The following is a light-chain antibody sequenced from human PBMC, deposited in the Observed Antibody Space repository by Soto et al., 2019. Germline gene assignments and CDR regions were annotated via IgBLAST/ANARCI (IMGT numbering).Light chain of an antibody. J-gene: IGKJ1*01. CDR2: GAS. CDR1: QGISNY. CDR3: QQYNSYPWT. V-gene: IGKV1-27*01. Sequence: DIQMTQSPSTLSVPVGDRVTITFRASQGISNYLAWYQQKPGTVPKLLIYGASTWQTGVPSRFSGSGSGTEFTLTISSLHPDDFATYYCQQYNSYPWTFGQGTKVDIK.